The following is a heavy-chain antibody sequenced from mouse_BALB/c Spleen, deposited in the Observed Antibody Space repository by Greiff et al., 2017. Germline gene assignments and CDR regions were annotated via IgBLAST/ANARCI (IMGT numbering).Heavy chain of an antibody. J-gene: IGHJ4*01. Sequence: EVMLVESGGGLVKPGGSLKLSCAASGFTFSSYAMSWVRQSPEKRLEWVAEISSGGSYTYYPDTVTGRFTISRDNAKNTLYLEMSSLRSEDTAMYYCARNGRDGYYYAMDYWGQGTSVTVSS. CDR3: ARNGRDGYYYAMDY. CDR2: ISSGGSYT. CDR1: GFTFSSYA. V-gene: IGHV5-9-4*01. D-gene: IGHD1-1*01.